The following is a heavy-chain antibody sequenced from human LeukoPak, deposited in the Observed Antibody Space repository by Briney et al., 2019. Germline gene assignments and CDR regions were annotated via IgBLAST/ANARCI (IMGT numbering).Heavy chain of an antibody. CDR2: INHSGST. D-gene: IGHD2-2*01. J-gene: IGHJ6*03. CDR3: ARRPPYCSSTSCRYYYYYYMDV. CDR1: GGSFSGYY. Sequence: SETLSLTCAVYGGSFSGYYWSWIRQPPGKGLEWIGEINHSGSTNYNPSLKSRVTISVDTSKNQFSLKLSSVTAADTAVYYCARRPPYCSSTSCRYYYYYYMDVWGKGTTVTVSS. V-gene: IGHV4-34*01.